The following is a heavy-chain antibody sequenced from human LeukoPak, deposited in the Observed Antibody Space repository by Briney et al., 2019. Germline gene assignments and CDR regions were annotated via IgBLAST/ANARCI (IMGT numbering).Heavy chain of an antibody. CDR1: GFTFNNYA. CDR2: IKSKTDGGTT. J-gene: IGHJ4*02. V-gene: IGHV3-15*01. D-gene: IGHD1-7*01. Sequence: GGSLRLSCAASGFTFNNYAMTWVRQAPGKGLEWVGRIKSKTDGGTTDYAAPVKGRFTISRDDSKNTLYLQMNSLKTEDTAVYYCTTRIPDLWNYGDYADYWGQGTLVTVSS. CDR3: TTRIPDLWNYGDYADY.